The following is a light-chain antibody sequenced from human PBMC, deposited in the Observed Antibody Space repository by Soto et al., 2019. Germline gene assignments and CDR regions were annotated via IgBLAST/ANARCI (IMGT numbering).Light chain of an antibody. CDR1: QGITSY. CDR2: SAS. Sequence: IHLSQSPSSLSATIGDRVTITCLASQGITSYLAWYQQRPGKAPGLLIYSASTLQSGVPSRFSGSGYGTDFSLTISNLQPEDFATYYCQQLYSHPLTFGGGTKVDIK. CDR3: QQLYSHPLT. V-gene: IGKV1-9*01. J-gene: IGKJ4*01.